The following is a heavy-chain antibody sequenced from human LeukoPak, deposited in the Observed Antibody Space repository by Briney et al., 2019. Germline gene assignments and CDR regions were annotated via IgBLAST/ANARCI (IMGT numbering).Heavy chain of an antibody. Sequence: PSETLSLTCTVSGGSISGDSINDYYWSWIRQPAGKGLEWIGRMHISGTTNYNPSLRSRLTMSIDASKNQFSLSLTSVTAADTAVYYCARDFYYDSGGSRVDTFDIWGQGAMVTVSS. CDR2: MHISGTT. CDR1: GGSISGDSINDYY. V-gene: IGHV4-4*07. D-gene: IGHD3-22*01. J-gene: IGHJ3*02. CDR3: ARDFYYDSGGSRVDTFDI.